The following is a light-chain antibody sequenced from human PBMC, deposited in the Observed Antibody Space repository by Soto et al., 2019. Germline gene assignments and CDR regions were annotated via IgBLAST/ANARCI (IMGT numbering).Light chain of an antibody. CDR3: QQRNNWPWT. J-gene: IGKJ1*01. Sequence: EIVLTHSPASLSLSPWEGATLSFRASQSVSKYLAWYQQKPGQGPRLLIYDASNRATGIPARFSGSGSGTDFTLTISSLEPEDYAIYYCQQRNNWPWTFGQGTKVDI. V-gene: IGKV3-11*01. CDR2: DAS. CDR1: QSVSKY.